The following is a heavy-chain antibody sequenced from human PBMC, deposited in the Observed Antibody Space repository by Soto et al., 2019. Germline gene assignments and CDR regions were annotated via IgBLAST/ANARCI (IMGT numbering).Heavy chain of an antibody. CDR3: AKETVWSGPPYYFDS. V-gene: IGHV3-23*01. J-gene: IGHJ4*02. D-gene: IGHD3-3*01. CDR1: GFTFNSCA. CDR2: LSRTGGTT. Sequence: PGGSLRLSCVASGFTFNSCAMSWVRQAPGKGLEWVSSLSRTGGTTFYSDSVKGRFTISRDNSKNTLFLEMDSLRAEDTAIYYCAKETVWSGPPYYFDSWGQGTLVTSPQ.